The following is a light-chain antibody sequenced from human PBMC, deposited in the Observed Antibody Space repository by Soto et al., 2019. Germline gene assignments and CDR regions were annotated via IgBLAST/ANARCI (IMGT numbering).Light chain of an antibody. J-gene: IGKJ3*01. CDR2: LGS. CDR3: MQSLQTVFT. CDR1: QSLLRSNGYNY. Sequence: VITQSPLSLPVTFGEPASISCRSTQSLLRSNGYNYLDWYLQKPGQSPQLLIYLGSNRPSGVPDRFSGSGSGTNFTLRIARVQAKDVGIYYCMQSLQTVFTFGPGTIVDVK. V-gene: IGKV2-28*01.